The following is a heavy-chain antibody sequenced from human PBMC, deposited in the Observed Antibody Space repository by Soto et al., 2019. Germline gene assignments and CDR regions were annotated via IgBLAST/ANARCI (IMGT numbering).Heavy chain of an antibody. V-gene: IGHV1-69*06. D-gene: IGHD6-6*01. J-gene: IGHJ4*02. CDR1: GGTFSSYA. CDR2: IIPIFGTA. Sequence: QVQLVQSGAEVQKPGSSVKVSCKASGGTFSSYAISWVRQAPGQGLEWMGGIIPIFGTANYAQKFQGRVTIPADKSTSTAYMELSSLRSEDTAVYYCAREGRQLVPNYFDYWGQGTLVTVSS. CDR3: AREGRQLVPNYFDY.